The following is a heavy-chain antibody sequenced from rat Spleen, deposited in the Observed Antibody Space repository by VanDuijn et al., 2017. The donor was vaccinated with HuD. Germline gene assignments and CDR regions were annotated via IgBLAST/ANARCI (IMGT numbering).Heavy chain of an antibody. CDR1: GFTFSDYY. D-gene: IGHD4-5*01. Sequence: EVQLVESDGGLVQPGRSLKLSCAASGFTFSDYYMAWVRQAPTKGRECVATISYACSSTYYRDFVKGRFTLSRYKGKSTLYRQMDSLRSEDTATYDCARFGLTGWYFDFWGPGTMVTVSS. J-gene: IGHJ1*01. V-gene: IGHV5-29*01. CDR2: ISYACSST. CDR3: ARFGLTGWYFDF.